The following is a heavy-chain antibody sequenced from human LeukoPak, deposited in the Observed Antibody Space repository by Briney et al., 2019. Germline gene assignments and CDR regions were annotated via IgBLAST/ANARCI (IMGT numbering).Heavy chain of an antibody. D-gene: IGHD1-26*01. J-gene: IGHJ3*02. CDR2: IYHSGST. CDR1: GYSISSGYC. CDR3: ARHRSGSPVSAFDI. Sequence: PSETLSLTCAVSGYSISSGYCWGWIRQPPGKGLEWIGSIYHSGSTYYNPSLKSRVTISVDTSKNQFSLKLSSVTAADTAVYYCARHRSGSPVSAFDIWGQGTMVTVSS. V-gene: IGHV4-38-2*01.